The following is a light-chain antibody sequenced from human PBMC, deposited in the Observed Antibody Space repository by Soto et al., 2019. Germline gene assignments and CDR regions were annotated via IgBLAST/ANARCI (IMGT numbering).Light chain of an antibody. V-gene: IGLV2-8*01. CDR1: SSDVGGYDS. CDR2: DVD. CDR3: SSYAGSNTFV. Sequence: QSALTHPPCASGSPGQSVTISCSGTSSDVGGYDSVSWYQHHPGKVPKLIIFDVDKWPSGVPDRFSGFKSGNTASLTVSGLRAEDEADYYCSSYAGSNTFVFGTGTKVTVL. J-gene: IGLJ1*01.